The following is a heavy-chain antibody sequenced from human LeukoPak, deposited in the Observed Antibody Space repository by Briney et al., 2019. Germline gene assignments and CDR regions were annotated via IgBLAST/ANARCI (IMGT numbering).Heavy chain of an antibody. J-gene: IGHJ4*02. D-gene: IGHD2-15*01. Sequence: GGSLRLSCAASGFVFSSNWMHWVRQAPGKGLEWVSVIYSGGSTDYADSVKGRFTISRDNSKNTLYLQMNSLRAEDTAVYYCAREHRAATFDYWGQGTLVTVSS. CDR2: IYSGGST. CDR3: AREHRAATFDY. CDR1: GFVFSSNW. V-gene: IGHV3-66*01.